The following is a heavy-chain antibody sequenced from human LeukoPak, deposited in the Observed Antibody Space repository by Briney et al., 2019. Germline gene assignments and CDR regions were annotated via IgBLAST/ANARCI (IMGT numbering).Heavy chain of an antibody. V-gene: IGHV4-61*02. CDR3: ARGYSSGWYQDAFDV. D-gene: IGHD6-19*01. J-gene: IGHJ3*01. Sequence: PSQTLCLTCTVSGGSISSGSYYWSWIRQPAGKGLEWIGRIYTSGSTNYNPSLKSRVTVSVDTSKNQFSLKLSSVTAADTAVYYCARGYSSGWYQDAFDVSGQRPMVTVSS. CDR1: GGSISSGSYY. CDR2: IYTSGST.